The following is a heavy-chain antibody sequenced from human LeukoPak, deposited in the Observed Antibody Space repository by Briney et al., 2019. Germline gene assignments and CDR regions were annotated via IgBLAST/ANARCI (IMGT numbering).Heavy chain of an antibody. D-gene: IGHD6-13*01. V-gene: IGHV1-2*02. CDR2: INPNSGGT. J-gene: IGHJ4*02. Sequence: ASVKVSCKASGYTFTGYYMHWVRQAPGQGLEWMGWINPNSGGTNYAQKFQGRVTMTRDTSISTAYMELRSLRSDDTAVYYCARDQYPARFNFIAASDLDYWGQGTLVTVSS. CDR1: GYTFTGYY. CDR3: ARDQYPARFNFIAASDLDY.